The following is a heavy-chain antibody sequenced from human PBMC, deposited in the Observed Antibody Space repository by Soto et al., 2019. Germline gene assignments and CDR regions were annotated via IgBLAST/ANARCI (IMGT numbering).Heavy chain of an antibody. D-gene: IGHD2-2*01. CDR2: ISGSGGST. Sequence: EVQLLESGGGLVQPGGSLRLSCAASGFTFSSYAMSWVRQAPGKGLEWVSAISGSGGSTYYADSVKGRFTISRDNSKNTLYLQMNSLRAEDTAVYYCAKVGPYFLGYCSSTSCYDAFDIWGQGTMVTVSS. V-gene: IGHV3-23*01. CDR3: AKVGPYFLGYCSSTSCYDAFDI. J-gene: IGHJ3*02. CDR1: GFTFSSYA.